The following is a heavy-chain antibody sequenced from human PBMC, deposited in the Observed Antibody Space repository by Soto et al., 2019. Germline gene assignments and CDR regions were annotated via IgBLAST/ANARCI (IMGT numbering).Heavy chain of an antibody. Sequence: SETLSLTCSVSDDSINSDKYYWGWIRQPPGKGLEWIGSIYYRGNAYYNPSLQTRVTISLDKSKSQFSLKLNSVTAADSAVYFFGRLEGWATFSYILAFGGRGPLVPVSS. J-gene: IGHJ4*02. CDR3: GRLEGWATFSYILAF. CDR1: DDSINSDKYY. V-gene: IGHV4-39*01. CDR2: IYYRGNA. D-gene: IGHD3-3*01.